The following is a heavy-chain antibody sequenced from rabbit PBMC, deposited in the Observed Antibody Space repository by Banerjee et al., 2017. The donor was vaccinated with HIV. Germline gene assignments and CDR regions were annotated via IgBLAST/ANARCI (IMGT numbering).Heavy chain of an antibody. V-gene: IGHV1S45*01. CDR1: GFDFITYYM. CDR2: INTSSGNT. CDR3: ARDLAGVIGWNFGL. D-gene: IGHD4-1*01. Sequence: QEQLEESGGDLVKPEGSLTLTCKASGFDFITYYMTWVRQAPGKGLEWIACINTSSGNTVYASWAKGRFTISKTSSTTVTLQMTSLTAADTATYFCARDLAGVIGWNFGLWGPGTLVTVS. J-gene: IGHJ4*01.